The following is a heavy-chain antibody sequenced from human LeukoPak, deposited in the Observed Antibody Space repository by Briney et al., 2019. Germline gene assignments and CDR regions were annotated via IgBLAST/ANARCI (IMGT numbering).Heavy chain of an antibody. CDR2: IYSGGST. J-gene: IGHJ4*02. V-gene: IGHV3-53*01. CDR1: EFSVGSNY. Sequence: GGSLRLSCAASEFSVGSNYMTWVRQAPGKGLEWVSLIYSGGSTYYADSVKGRFTISRDNSKNTLYLQMNSLRAEDTAVYYCAKGLVRYSSSSYFDYWGQGTLVTVSS. D-gene: IGHD6-6*01. CDR3: AKGLVRYSSSSYFDY.